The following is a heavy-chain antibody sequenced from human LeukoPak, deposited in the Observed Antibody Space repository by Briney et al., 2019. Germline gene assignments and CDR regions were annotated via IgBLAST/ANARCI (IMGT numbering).Heavy chain of an antibody. Sequence: PGGSLRLSCAASEFSVGSNYMTWVRQAPGKGLEWVSSISSSSYIYYADSVKGRFTISRDNAKNSLYLQMNSLRAEDTAVYYCARYSSGVTGEDYFDYWGQGTLVTVSS. V-gene: IGHV3-69-1*01. J-gene: IGHJ4*02. CDR1: EFSVGSNY. D-gene: IGHD4-23*01. CDR2: ISSSSYI. CDR3: ARYSSGVTGEDYFDY.